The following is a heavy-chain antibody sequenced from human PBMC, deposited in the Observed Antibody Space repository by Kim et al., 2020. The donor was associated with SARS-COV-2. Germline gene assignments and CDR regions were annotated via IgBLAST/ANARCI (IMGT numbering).Heavy chain of an antibody. J-gene: IGHJ4*02. V-gene: IGHV4-34*01. Sequence: SETLSLTCAVYGGSFSGYYWSWIRQPPGKGLEWIREINHSGRTNYNPSLKSRVTISVDTSKNQFSLRLTSVTAADTAVYYCARRLSNTSGWGSHYCDLWGQGTRVTVSS. CDR3: ARRLSNTSGWGSHYCDL. CDR1: GGSFSGYY. D-gene: IGHD3-10*01. CDR2: INHSGRT.